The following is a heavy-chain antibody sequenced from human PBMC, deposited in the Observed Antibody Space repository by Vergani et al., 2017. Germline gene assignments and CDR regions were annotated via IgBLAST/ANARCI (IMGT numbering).Heavy chain of an antibody. CDR1: GFTFSSYA. CDR2: ISWNSGSI. D-gene: IGHD5-12*01. Sequence: EVQLLESGGGLVQPGGSLRLSCAASGFTFSSYAMHWVRQAPGKGLEWVSGISWNSGSIGYADSVKGRFTISRDNAKNSLYLQMNSLRAEDTALYYCAKDIGPGYDRRFDYYYYGMDVWGQGTTVTVSS. J-gene: IGHJ6*02. CDR3: AKDIGPGYDRRFDYYYYGMDV. V-gene: IGHV3-9*01.